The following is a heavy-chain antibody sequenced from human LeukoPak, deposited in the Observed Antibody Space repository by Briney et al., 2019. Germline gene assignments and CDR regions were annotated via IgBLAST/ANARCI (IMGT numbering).Heavy chain of an antibody. CDR2: VSGNGAGT. J-gene: IGHJ6*03. CDR3: AKGWTSGYYYMDV. CDR1: GFTFSSYA. V-gene: IGHV3-23*01. D-gene: IGHD3/OR15-3a*01. Sequence: GGSLRLSCAASGFTFSSYAMSWVRQAPGKGLEWVSGVSGNGAGTYYADSVKGRFTISRDNSKNTLYMQMNSLRAEDTAVYYCAKGWTSGYYYMDVWGKGTTVTVSS.